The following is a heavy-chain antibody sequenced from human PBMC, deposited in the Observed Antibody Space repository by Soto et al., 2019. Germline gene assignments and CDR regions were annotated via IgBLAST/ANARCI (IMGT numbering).Heavy chain of an antibody. CDR2: INPNSGGT. CDR3: SRGGRYDCWSAYSDYYYYGMAV. D-gene: IGHD3-3*01. J-gene: IGHJ6*02. Sequence: QVQLVQSGAEVKKPGASVKVSCKASGDTFTGYYMHWVRQAPGQGLEWMGGINPNSGGTNYAQKLQGSVTVTRDTSITTAYLELSRLGSDDTAVYYCSRGGRYDCWSAYSDYYYYGMAVWGQGTTVTVSS. CDR1: GDTFTGYY. V-gene: IGHV1-2*04.